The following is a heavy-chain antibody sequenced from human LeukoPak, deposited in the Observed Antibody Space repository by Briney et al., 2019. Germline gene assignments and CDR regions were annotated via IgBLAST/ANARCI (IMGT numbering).Heavy chain of an antibody. Sequence: GESLKISCKGSGYSFTSYWIGWVRQMPGKGLEWMGIIYPGDSDTRYSPSFQGQVTISADKSISTAYLQWSSLKASDTAMYYCARHEGHSYGYQRSYYYYMDVWGKGTTVTVSS. CDR1: GYSFTSYW. V-gene: IGHV5-51*01. CDR2: IYPGDSDT. D-gene: IGHD5-18*01. J-gene: IGHJ6*03. CDR3: ARHEGHSYGYQRSYYYYMDV.